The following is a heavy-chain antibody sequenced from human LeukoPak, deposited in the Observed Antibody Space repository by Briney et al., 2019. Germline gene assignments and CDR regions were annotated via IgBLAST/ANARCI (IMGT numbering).Heavy chain of an antibody. CDR1: GFTFSNFW. J-gene: IGHJ3*02. D-gene: IGHD3/OR15-3a*01. Sequence: GGSLRLSCAASGFTFSNFWMHWVHQTPGKGLVWVSRINRDGSSTNYVDSVKGRFTISRDNAKNTMYLQMNSLRDEDTAVYYCGKGGPEGKGVFDIWGQGTMVTVSS. CDR3: GKGGPEGKGVFDI. CDR2: INRDGSST. V-gene: IGHV3-74*01.